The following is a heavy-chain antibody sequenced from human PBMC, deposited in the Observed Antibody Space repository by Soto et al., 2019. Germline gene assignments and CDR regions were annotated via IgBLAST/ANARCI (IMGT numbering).Heavy chain of an antibody. V-gene: IGHV3-7*03. CDR2: IKNDGSEK. J-gene: IGHJ4*02. D-gene: IGHD5-18*01. CDR3: VTGYHSHY. Sequence: GGSLRLSCAASGISTSSYWMGWVRQAPGRGLEWVASIKNDGSEKYYMDSLKGRFTISRDNALNSLYLQMNSLRAEDTAVYFCVTGYHSHYWGQGAMVPVSS. CDR1: GISTSSYW.